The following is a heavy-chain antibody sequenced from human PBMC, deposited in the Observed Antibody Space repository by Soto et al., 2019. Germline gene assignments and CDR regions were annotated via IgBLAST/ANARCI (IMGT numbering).Heavy chain of an antibody. V-gene: IGHV2-5*02. D-gene: IGHD3-10*01. CDR2: IYWDDAK. Sequence: QITLKESGPTLVEPTQTLTLTCTFSELSLSTSGVGVGWIRQPPGKALEWLALIYWDDAKRYSQSLKSRLTIPTATSHTQVALTMTTLDPVDTATYFWVHSHVLRWFGFDSWGQGTLVTVPS. CDR3: VHSHVLRWFGFDS. CDR1: ELSLSTSGVG. J-gene: IGHJ4*02.